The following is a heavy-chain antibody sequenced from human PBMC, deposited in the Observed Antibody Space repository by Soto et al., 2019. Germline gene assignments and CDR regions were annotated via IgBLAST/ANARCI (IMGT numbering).Heavy chain of an antibody. CDR1: GFTFNNYD. J-gene: IGHJ4*02. Sequence: EVQLAESGGNMVQPGGSLRLSCVASGFTFNNYDMHWVRQAPGKGLEYVSSISSNGGTTYYGNSVKGRFTISRDNYKNTLYLQMGSLRPEDMAVYYCVSRVSGNYYYWGQGTLVTVSS. D-gene: IGHD1-7*01. CDR3: VSRVSGNYYY. CDR2: ISSNGGTT. V-gene: IGHV3-64*01.